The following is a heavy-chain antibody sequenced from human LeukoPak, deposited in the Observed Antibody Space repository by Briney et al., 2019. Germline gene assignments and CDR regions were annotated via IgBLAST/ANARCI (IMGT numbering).Heavy chain of an antibody. D-gene: IGHD3-10*01. Sequence: GRSLRLSCATSGFTFDDYGMHWVRQAPGKGLEWVSGMSWNSATIGYAASVKGRFTISRDNAKNSLYLQMNSLRAEDTAVYYCARAKGYTSSYSFDYWGQGILVTVSS. CDR1: GFTFDDYG. CDR2: MSWNSATI. CDR3: ARAKGYTSSYSFDY. V-gene: IGHV3-9*01. J-gene: IGHJ4*02.